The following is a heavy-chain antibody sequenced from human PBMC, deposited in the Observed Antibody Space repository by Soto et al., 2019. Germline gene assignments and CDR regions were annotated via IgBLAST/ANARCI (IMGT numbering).Heavy chain of an antibody. CDR3: ARLDMETYYFDY. J-gene: IGHJ4*02. D-gene: IGHD2-2*03. V-gene: IGHV1-2*02. CDR1: GYTFTGYY. CDR2: INPNSGGT. Sequence: ASVKVSCKASGYTFTGYYMHWVRQAPGQGLEWMGWINPNSGGTNYAQKFQGRVTMTRDTSISTAYMELSRLRSDDTAVYYCARLDMETYYFDYWGQGTLVTVSS.